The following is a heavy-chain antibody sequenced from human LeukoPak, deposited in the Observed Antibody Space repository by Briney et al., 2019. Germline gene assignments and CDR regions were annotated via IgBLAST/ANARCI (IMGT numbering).Heavy chain of an antibody. Sequence: ASVKVSCKASRYTFTSYYMHWVRQAPGQGLEWMGIINPSGGSTSYAQKFQGRVTMTRDTSTSTVYMELSSLRSEDTAVYYCAREVYDSSGYYDTYYFDYWGQGTLVTVSS. CDR3: AREVYDSSGYYDTYYFDY. D-gene: IGHD3-22*01. CDR1: RYTFTSYY. J-gene: IGHJ4*02. CDR2: INPSGGST. V-gene: IGHV1-46*01.